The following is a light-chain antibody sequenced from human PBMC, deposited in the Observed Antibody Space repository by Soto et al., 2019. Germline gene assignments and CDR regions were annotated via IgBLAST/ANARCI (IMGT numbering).Light chain of an antibody. CDR1: SSNIGAGYD. CDR3: QSYAINLSGPGVV. Sequence: QSALTQPPSVSGAPGQRVTISCTGSSSNIGAGYDVHWYQQHPGTAPKLLIYGNNNRPSGVPDRFSGSKSGTSASLAITGLQAEDEADYYCQSYAINLSGPGVVFGGGTKLTVL. J-gene: IGLJ2*01. CDR2: GNN. V-gene: IGLV1-40*01.